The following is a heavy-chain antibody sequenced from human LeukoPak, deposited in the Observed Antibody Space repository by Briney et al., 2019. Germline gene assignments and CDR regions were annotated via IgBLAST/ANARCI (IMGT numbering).Heavy chain of an antibody. CDR2: IIPIFGTA. J-gene: IGHJ4*02. D-gene: IGHD3-22*01. Sequence: ASVKVSCKASGGTFSSYAISWARQAPGQGLEWMGGIIPIFGTANYAQKFQGRVTITADESTSTAYMELSSLRSEDTAVYYCARDGDYYDSSGYHDWGQGTLVTVSS. CDR1: GGTFSSYA. CDR3: ARDGDYYDSSGYHD. V-gene: IGHV1-69*13.